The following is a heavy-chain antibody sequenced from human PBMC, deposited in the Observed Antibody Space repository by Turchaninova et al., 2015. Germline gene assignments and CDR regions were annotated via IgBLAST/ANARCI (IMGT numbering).Heavy chain of an antibody. J-gene: IGHJ4*02. CDR3: ARDRGDWDY. D-gene: IGHD3-10*01. Sequence: QVQLVQSGAEVKKPGASVTVSFKASGYTFTSYGISWVRQAPGQGLEWMGWISPYNGNTNFAQNLQGRVTMTTDTSTSTAYVELRSLRSDDTAVYYCARDRGDWDYWGQGTLVTVSS. CDR1: GYTFTSYG. CDR2: ISPYNGNT. V-gene: IGHV1-18*04.